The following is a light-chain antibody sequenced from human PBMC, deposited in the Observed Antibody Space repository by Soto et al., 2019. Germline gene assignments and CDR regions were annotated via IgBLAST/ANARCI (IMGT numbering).Light chain of an antibody. Sequence: DIQMTQSPSTLSASIGDRVTITCRASQTINNWVAWYQQKPGKAPNLLIYHASNLETGVPSRFSGSAFGTEFTLTISSLQPDDFATYYCQHYNSYPWTFGQGTKVEIK. V-gene: IGKV1-5*01. CDR1: QTINNW. J-gene: IGKJ1*01. CDR3: QHYNSYPWT. CDR2: HAS.